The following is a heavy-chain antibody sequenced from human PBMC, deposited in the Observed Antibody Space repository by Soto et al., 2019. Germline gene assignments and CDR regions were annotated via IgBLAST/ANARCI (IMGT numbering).Heavy chain of an antibody. D-gene: IGHD2-2*01. CDR1: GFTFSSYE. J-gene: IGHJ5*02. Sequence: GGSVRLSCAASGFTFSSYEMNWVRQAPGKGLEWVSYISSSGSTIYYADSVKGRFTISRDNAKNSLYLQMNSLRAEDTAVYYCARDIGYCSSTSCHNWFDPSGKGTRVTVSS. V-gene: IGHV3-48*03. CDR3: ARDIGYCSSTSCHNWFDP. CDR2: ISSSGSTI.